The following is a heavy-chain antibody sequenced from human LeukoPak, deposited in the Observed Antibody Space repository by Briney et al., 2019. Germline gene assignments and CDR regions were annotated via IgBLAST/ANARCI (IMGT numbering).Heavy chain of an antibody. Sequence: AASVKVSCKASGYTFTSYGIGWVRQAPGQGPEWMGWISAYNGNTNYAQKYQDRITMTTDIPTNTAYMDLRSLRSDDTAIYYCVRVVKRWVQLDNYWGQGTLVTVSS. V-gene: IGHV1-18*01. CDR1: GYTFTSYG. CDR3: VRVVKRWVQLDNY. D-gene: IGHD5-24*01. J-gene: IGHJ4*02. CDR2: ISAYNGNT.